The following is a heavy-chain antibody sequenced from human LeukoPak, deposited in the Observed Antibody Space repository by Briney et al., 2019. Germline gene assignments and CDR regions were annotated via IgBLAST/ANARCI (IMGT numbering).Heavy chain of an antibody. Sequence: GGSLRLSCADSGFTFSSYWMSWVRQAPGKGLEWVANINQDGSQKSHVDSVKGRFTISRDNAKNSLYLQMNSLRAEDTAVYYCARDQRNKLGFDPWGQGTLVTVSS. CDR2: INQDGSQK. J-gene: IGHJ5*02. D-gene: IGHD1/OR15-1a*01. V-gene: IGHV3-7*03. CDR3: ARDQRNKLGFDP. CDR1: GFTFSSYW.